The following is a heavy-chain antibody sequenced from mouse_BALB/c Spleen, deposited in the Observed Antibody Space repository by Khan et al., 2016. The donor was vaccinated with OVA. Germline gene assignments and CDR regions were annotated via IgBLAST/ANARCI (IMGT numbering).Heavy chain of an antibody. J-gene: IGHJ2*01. CDR3: TKDSIDY. V-gene: IGHV1-7*01. CDR2: INPTSGYT. Sequence: QIQLVQSGAELAKPGASVKMSCKASGYTFTTYWMHWVKQRPGKGLEWIGYINPTSGYTDYNEKFKDRATLSADKSSSTHTMKQGIRTSEDAAVDYYTKDSIDYWGQGTTLTVSS. D-gene: IGHD2-5*01. CDR1: GYTFTTYW.